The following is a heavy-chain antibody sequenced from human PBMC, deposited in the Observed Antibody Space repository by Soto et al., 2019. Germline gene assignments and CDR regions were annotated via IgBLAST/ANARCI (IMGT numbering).Heavy chain of an antibody. D-gene: IGHD3-10*01. CDR1: GDSIGSRNW. V-gene: IGHV4-4*02. J-gene: IGHJ3*01. CDR3: ASNFGELFADAFDF. Sequence: SETLSLTCAVSGDSIGSRNWWSWVRQPPGKGLEWIGEIDHSGSTNYNPSLKSRVTISVDKSKNQFSLRLTSVTAADTAVYYYASNFGELFADAFDFWGQGPMVTVSS. CDR2: IDHSGST.